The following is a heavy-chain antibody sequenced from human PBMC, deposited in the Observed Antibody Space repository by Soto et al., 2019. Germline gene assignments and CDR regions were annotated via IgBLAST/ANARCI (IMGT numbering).Heavy chain of an antibody. Sequence: EVQLVESGGGLVQPGRSLRLSCAASGFTFDDYAMHWVRQAPGKGLEWVSGISWNSGSIGYADSVKGRFTISRDNAKNSRYLQRNSLRAEDTAVYYCAKGGQLLTEGGGYWGQGTLVTVSS. D-gene: IGHD2-2*01. V-gene: IGHV3-9*01. CDR1: GFTFDDYA. J-gene: IGHJ4*02. CDR3: AKGGQLLTEGGGY. CDR2: ISWNSGSI.